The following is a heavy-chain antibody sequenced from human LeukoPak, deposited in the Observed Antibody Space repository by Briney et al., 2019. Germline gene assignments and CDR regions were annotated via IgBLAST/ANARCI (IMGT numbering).Heavy chain of an antibody. J-gene: IGHJ4*02. D-gene: IGHD3-22*01. Sequence: GGSLRLSCAASGFXFSDYYMSWVRQAPGKGLEWVSYISGSSSHSNYADSVKGRFTISRDNAKNSLFLQMSSLRADDTAIYYCARVNPISSGFYAYWGQGTLVTVSS. CDR3: ARVNPISSGFYAY. CDR1: GFXFSDYY. V-gene: IGHV3-11*06. CDR2: ISGSSSHS.